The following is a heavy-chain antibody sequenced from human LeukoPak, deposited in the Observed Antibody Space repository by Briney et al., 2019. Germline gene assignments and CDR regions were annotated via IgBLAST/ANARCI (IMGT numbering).Heavy chain of an antibody. Sequence: GGSLRLSCAASGFTFSSYGMSWVRQAPGKGLEWVSVMSGGGGSTYDADSVKGQFTISRDNSKNTLYLQMNSLRAEDTAVYYCAKEYSGNYYYFDYWGQGTLATVSS. J-gene: IGHJ4*02. CDR3: AKEYSGNYYYFDY. CDR1: GFTFSSYG. D-gene: IGHD1-26*01. CDR2: MSGGGGST. V-gene: IGHV3-23*01.